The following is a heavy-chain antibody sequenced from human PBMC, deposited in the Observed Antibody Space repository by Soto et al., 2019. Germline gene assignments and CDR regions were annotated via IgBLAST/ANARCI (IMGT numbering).Heavy chain of an antibody. D-gene: IGHD3-22*01. V-gene: IGHV2-5*02. CDR3: ARATASYYDSSGYAFDI. Sequence: QITLKESGPTLVKPTQTLTLTCTFSGFSLSTSGVGVGWIRQPPGKALEWLALIYWDDDKRYSPSLKSRLTLTKDTSKNQVVLIMTHMDPVDTATYYCARATASYYDSSGYAFDIWGQGTMVTVSS. CDR1: GFSLSTSGVG. CDR2: IYWDDDK. J-gene: IGHJ3*02.